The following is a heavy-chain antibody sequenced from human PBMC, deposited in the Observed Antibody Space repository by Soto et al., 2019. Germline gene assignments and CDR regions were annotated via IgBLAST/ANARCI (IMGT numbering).Heavy chain of an antibody. D-gene: IGHD4-17*01. V-gene: IGHV4-59*06. CDR1: GGSINNHY. CDR3: ARVELDYGDCYWFDP. J-gene: IGHJ5*02. Sequence: SETLSLTCTVSGGSINNHYWSWIRQPPGKGLEWIGYIYYSGSTYYNPSLKSRVTISVDTSKNQFSLKLSSVTAADTAVYYCARVELDYGDCYWFDPWGQGTLVTVSS. CDR2: IYYSGST.